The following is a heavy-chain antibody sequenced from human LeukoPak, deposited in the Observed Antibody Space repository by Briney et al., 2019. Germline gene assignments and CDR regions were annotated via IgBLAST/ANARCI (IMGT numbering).Heavy chain of an antibody. Sequence: GGSLRLSCAASGFTFSSYSMNWVRQSPGKGLEWVSSISGSSASIYYADSVKGRFTISRDNARNSLYLQINNLRAEDTAVYYCARDTGSGYCSGGRCRAAFDVWGQGTMVTVSS. J-gene: IGHJ3*01. V-gene: IGHV3-21*04. D-gene: IGHD2-15*01. CDR2: ISGSSASI. CDR1: GFTFSSYS. CDR3: ARDTGSGYCSGGRCRAAFDV.